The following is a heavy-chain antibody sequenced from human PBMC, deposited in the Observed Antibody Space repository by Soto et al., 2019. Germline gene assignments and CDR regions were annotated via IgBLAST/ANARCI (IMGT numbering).Heavy chain of an antibody. D-gene: IGHD6-19*01. CDR1: GFTFSSYA. V-gene: IGHV3-23*01. CDR2: ISGSGGST. J-gene: IGHJ4*02. Sequence: GGSLRLSCAASGFTFSSYAMSWVRQAPGKGLEWVSAISGSGGSTYYADSVKGRFTISRDNSKNTLYLQMNSLRSEDTAVYYCAKDTAGDGWSDYWGQGTLVTVSS. CDR3: AKDTAGDGWSDY.